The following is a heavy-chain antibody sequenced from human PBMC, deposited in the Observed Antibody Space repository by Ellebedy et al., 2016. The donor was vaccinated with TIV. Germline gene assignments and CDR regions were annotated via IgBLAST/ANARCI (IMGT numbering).Heavy chain of an antibody. D-gene: IGHD6-13*01. V-gene: IGHV3-30-3*01. Sequence: GGSLRLSXAASGFTFSSYAMHWVRQAPGKGLEWVAVISYDGSNKYYADSVKGRFTISRDNSKNTLYLQMNSLRAEDTAVYYCARDRVTAAAGTGIDAFDIWGQGTMVTVSS. CDR1: GFTFSSYA. CDR3: ARDRVTAAAGTGIDAFDI. J-gene: IGHJ3*02. CDR2: ISYDGSNK.